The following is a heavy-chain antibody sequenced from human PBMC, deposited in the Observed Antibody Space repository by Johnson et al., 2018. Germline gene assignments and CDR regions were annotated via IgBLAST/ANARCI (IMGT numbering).Heavy chain of an antibody. V-gene: IGHV3-30-3*01. CDR1: GFTFSSYA. J-gene: IGHJ6*03. CDR3: ARDDMDV. Sequence: QVQLVESGGGVVQPGRSLRLSCAASGFTFSSYAMHWVRQAPGKGLEWVAVISYDGSNKYYADSVKGRFTISRDNSKNTLYLQMNSLRAEDTAVYYCARDDMDVWGKGTTVTVSS. CDR2: ISYDGSNK.